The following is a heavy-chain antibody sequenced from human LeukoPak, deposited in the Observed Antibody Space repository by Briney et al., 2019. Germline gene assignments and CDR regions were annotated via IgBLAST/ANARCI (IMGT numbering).Heavy chain of an antibody. D-gene: IGHD3-22*01. Sequence: GGSLRLSCTVSGFSLSTYGMHWVRQAPGKGLEWVTFLRYHGIATNYADSVKGRFTISRDNAKNSLYLQMNTLRAEDTAVYYCARDRHKYNYDSGGYPPYWGQGTLVTVSS. CDR3: ARDRHKYNYDSGGYPPY. CDR1: GFSLSTYG. J-gene: IGHJ4*02. V-gene: IGHV3-30*02. CDR2: LRYHGIAT.